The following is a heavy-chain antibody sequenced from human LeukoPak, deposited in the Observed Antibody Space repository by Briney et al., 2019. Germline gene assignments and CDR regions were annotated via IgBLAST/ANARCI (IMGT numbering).Heavy chain of an antibody. Sequence: PSETLSLTCTVYGGSISRYYWSWIRQPPGKGLEWIGYIYYSGSTNYNPSLKSRVTISVDTSKNQFSLKLSSVTAADTAVYYCARVSPTGTSWWGQGTLVTVSS. CDR1: GGSISRYY. CDR3: ARVSPTGTSW. D-gene: IGHD1-1*01. J-gene: IGHJ4*02. CDR2: IYYSGST. V-gene: IGHV4-59*01.